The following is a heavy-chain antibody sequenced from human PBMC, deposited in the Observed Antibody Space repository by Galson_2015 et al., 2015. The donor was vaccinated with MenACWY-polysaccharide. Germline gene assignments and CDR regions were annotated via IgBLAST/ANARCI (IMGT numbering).Heavy chain of an antibody. CDR1: GYTFTSDD. J-gene: IGHJ4*02. Sequence: SVKVSCKASGYTFTSDDINWVRQAPGQGLEWMGFINPNSGNIRYEQKLQGRVIMTRNTSINTVYMELISLRSEDTAMYFCARVKSSPGQLPQAYWGQGTPVTVSS. CDR2: INPNSGNI. CDR3: ARVKSSPGQLPQAY. D-gene: IGHD2-2*01. V-gene: IGHV1-8*01.